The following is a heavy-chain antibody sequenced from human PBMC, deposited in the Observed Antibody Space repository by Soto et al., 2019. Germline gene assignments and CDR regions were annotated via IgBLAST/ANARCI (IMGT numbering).Heavy chain of an antibody. CDR1: GASVSAGY. J-gene: IGHJ5*02. Sequence: PSETLSLTCTVSGASVSAGYWCWIRQPPGKGLDWIGYIYFSESSYYNPALKSRVTISVDTSKNQFSLKLSSVTAADTAVYYCARSVFPWGQGTLVTAPQ. CDR3: ARSVFP. CDR2: IYFSESS. V-gene: IGHV4-59*02.